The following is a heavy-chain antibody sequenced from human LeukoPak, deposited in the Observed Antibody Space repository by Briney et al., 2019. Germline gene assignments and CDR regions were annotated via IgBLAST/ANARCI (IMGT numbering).Heavy chain of an antibody. CDR1: GYIFTSYG. Sequence: ASVKVSCKASGYIFTSYGISWVRQAPGQGLEWMGWISVYNGNTNYPQRLQGRVTMTTDTSTTTACMELRSLRSDDTAVCYCARDINGYYYDSHGYYPTDLWGQGTLVTVSS. CDR2: ISVYNGNT. D-gene: IGHD3-22*01. CDR3: ARDINGYYYDSHGYYPTDL. V-gene: IGHV1-18*01. J-gene: IGHJ5*02.